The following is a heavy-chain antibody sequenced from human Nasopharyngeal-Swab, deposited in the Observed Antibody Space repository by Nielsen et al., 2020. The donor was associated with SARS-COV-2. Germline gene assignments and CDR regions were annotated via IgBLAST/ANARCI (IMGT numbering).Heavy chain of an antibody. CDR2: INPNTGDT. Sequence: ASVKVSCKASGDTFTGYYMHWVRQAPGQGLEWMGRINPNTGDTNYAQKFQGRVSMTRDTALTSVYMELTGLTSDDTAVYFCVKDGQPPGPWGQGTLVTVSS. CDR3: VKDGQPPGP. D-gene: IGHD3/OR15-3a*01. CDR1: GDTFTGYY. V-gene: IGHV1-2*06. J-gene: IGHJ4*02.